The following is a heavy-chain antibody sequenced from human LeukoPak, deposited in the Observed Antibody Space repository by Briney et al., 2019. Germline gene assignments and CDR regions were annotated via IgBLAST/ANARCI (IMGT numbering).Heavy chain of an antibody. Sequence: GGSLRLSCAASGFGFSVFWMSWVRQAPGKGLEWVANIKQDGGEKYYVDSVKGRFTISRDNTKNSLYLQMSSLRAEDTAVYYCARDTYYYGSGSNWFDPWGQGTLVTVSS. CDR3: ARDTYYYGSGSNWFDP. D-gene: IGHD3-10*01. V-gene: IGHV3-7*01. CDR1: GFGFSVFW. J-gene: IGHJ5*02. CDR2: IKQDGGEK.